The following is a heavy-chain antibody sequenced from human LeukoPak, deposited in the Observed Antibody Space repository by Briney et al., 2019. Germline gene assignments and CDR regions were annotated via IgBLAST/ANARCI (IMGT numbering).Heavy chain of an antibody. V-gene: IGHV3-48*01. D-gene: IGHD5-18*01. CDR2: ISSSSSTI. Sequence: GGSLRLSCAASGFTFRSYSMNWVRQAPGRGLEWGSYISSSSSTIYYADSVKGRFTISRDNAKNSLYLQMNSLRAEDTAVYYCARLPAMVTFFDYWGQGTLVTVSS. CDR1: GFTFRSYS. CDR3: ARLPAMVTFFDY. J-gene: IGHJ4*02.